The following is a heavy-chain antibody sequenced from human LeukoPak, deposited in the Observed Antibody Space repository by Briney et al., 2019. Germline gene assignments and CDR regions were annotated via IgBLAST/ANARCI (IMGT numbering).Heavy chain of an antibody. J-gene: IGHJ3*02. CDR2: ISAYNGNT. D-gene: IGHD3-22*01. Sequence: GASVKVSCKASGYTFTSYGISWVRQAPGQGLEWMGWISAYNGNTNYAQKLQGRVTMTTDTSTSTAYVELRSLRSDDTAVYYCARDVGYYDSSGYRHGVVAFDIWGQETMVTVSS. V-gene: IGHV1-18*01. CDR1: GYTFTSYG. CDR3: ARDVGYYDSSGYRHGVVAFDI.